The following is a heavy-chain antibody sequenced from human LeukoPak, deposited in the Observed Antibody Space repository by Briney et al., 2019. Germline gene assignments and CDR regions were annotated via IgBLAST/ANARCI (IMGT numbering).Heavy chain of an antibody. V-gene: IGHV1-69*01. J-gene: IGHJ2*01. Sequence: GASVKVSCKASGGRPITYAINWVRQAPGQGLEWMGGIIPLLGTSKYAQKFQGRITFTADESTSTAYMELGSLNSEDTAIYYCARGCHYDYRNLCDWYFDLWGRGTLVTVSS. CDR3: ARGCHYDYRNLCDWYFDL. CDR1: GGRPITYA. CDR2: IIPLLGTS. D-gene: IGHD4-11*01.